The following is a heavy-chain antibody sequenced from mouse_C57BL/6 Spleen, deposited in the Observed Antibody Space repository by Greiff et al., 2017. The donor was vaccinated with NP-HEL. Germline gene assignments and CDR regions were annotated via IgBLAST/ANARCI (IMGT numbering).Heavy chain of an antibody. CDR1: GYTFTGYW. J-gene: IGHJ3*01. CDR3: ARYPHYYGSSTWFAY. Sequence: VQVVESGAELMKPGASVKLSCKATGYTFTGYWIEWVKQRPGHGLEWIGEILPGSGSTNYNEKFKGKATFTADPSSNTAYMQLSSLTTEDSAIYYCARYPHYYGSSTWFAYWGQGTLVTVSA. V-gene: IGHV1-9*01. CDR2: ILPGSGST. D-gene: IGHD1-1*01.